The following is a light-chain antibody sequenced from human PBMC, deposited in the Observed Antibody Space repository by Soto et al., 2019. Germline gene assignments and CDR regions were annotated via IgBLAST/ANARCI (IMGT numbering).Light chain of an antibody. CDR2: GAS. V-gene: IGKV3D-15*01. Sequence: EIVTTQSPATLSVSPGDTATLSCRASQTVSSARLAWFQQKPGQAPRLLIYGASSRAPGIPDRFSGSGSGTEFTLTISSLQSEDFAVYYCQQYNNWPRTFGQGTKVDIK. J-gene: IGKJ1*01. CDR1: QTVSSA. CDR3: QQYNNWPRT.